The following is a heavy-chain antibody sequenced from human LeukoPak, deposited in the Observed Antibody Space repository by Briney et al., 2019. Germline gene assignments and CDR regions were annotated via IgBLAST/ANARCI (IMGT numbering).Heavy chain of an antibody. CDR1: GFTFSSYA. Sequence: GGSLRLSCSASGFTFSSYAMHWVRQAPGKGLEYVSAISSNGGSTYYADSVKRRFTISRDNSKNTLYLQMSSLRAEDTAVYYCVKENTAMVFVYWGQGTLVTVSS. J-gene: IGHJ4*02. V-gene: IGHV3-64D*06. D-gene: IGHD5-18*01. CDR3: VKENTAMVFVY. CDR2: ISSNGGST.